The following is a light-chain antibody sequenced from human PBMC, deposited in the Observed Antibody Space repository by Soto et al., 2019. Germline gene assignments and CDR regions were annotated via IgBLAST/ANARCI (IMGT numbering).Light chain of an antibody. CDR2: GAS. V-gene: IGKV3-20*01. J-gene: IGKJ1*01. CDR3: QQYATSPWT. CDR1: QTVTSNY. Sequence: EIVSTQSSGALSLSTCERATLSCRASQTVTSNYLAWYQQKPGQAPRLLIFGASNRAAAFPDRFNASGSGTDFTLTISRLEPEDFAVYSCQQYATSPWTFGQGTKVDI.